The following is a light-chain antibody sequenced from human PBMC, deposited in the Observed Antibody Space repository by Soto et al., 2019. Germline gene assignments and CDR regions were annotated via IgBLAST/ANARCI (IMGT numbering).Light chain of an antibody. CDR1: QSVSSSY. V-gene: IGKV3D-20*02. CDR3: QHRSNWPT. CDR2: DAS. J-gene: IGKJ5*01. Sequence: LLTQSPGPLSLSPGAIATLSGRASQSVSSSYLAWYQQKPGQAPRLLIYDASNRATGTPASFSGSGSGTDFTLTISSLEPDDFAVYYRQHRSNWPTFGQGTRREIK.